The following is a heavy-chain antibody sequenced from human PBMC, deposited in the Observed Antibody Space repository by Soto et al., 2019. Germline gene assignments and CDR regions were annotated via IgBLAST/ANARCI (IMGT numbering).Heavy chain of an antibody. J-gene: IGHJ6*02. D-gene: IGHD5-18*01. CDR3: AKETGYSYGFQPNALDV. Sequence: HPGGSLRLSCAGSGFTFSRYAMNWVRQAPGKGLEWVSIISSRGDRTSYAESVKGRFTISRDDSKNTLFLHMNSLGAEDTVVYYCAKETGYSYGFQPNALDVWGQGTTVTVSS. CDR2: ISSRGDRT. V-gene: IGHV3-23*01. CDR1: GFTFSRYA.